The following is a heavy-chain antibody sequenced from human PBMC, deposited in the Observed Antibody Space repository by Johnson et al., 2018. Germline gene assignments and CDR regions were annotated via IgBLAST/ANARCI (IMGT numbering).Heavy chain of an antibody. CDR2: MWHDGGNE. J-gene: IGHJ3*02. Sequence: QVQLQESGGGVVQPGRSLRLSCAASGFSLANYGIHWVRQSPVKGLEWVAFMWHDGGNERHADSVKGRFIISRDNSKNSLYLQMNSLRTEDTALYYCAKDIAGAGNKDVFDIWGQGTMVTVSS. D-gene: IGHD6-19*01. CDR1: GFSLANYG. CDR3: AKDIAGAGNKDVFDI. V-gene: IGHV3-33*03.